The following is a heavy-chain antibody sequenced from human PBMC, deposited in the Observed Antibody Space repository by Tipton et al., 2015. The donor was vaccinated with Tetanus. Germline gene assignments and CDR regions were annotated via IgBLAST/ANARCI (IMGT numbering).Heavy chain of an antibody. Sequence: TLSLTCTVSGGSISSFYWSWIRQSPGRGLEWIGYIYYTGNTNYNPSLKSSVTISLDTAKNQLSLKLSSVTAAGTAVYYCARTQRSALIDYWGQGALVTVSS. V-gene: IGHV4-59*01. J-gene: IGHJ4*02. D-gene: IGHD2-15*01. CDR1: GGSISSFY. CDR3: ARTQRSALIDY. CDR2: IYYTGNT.